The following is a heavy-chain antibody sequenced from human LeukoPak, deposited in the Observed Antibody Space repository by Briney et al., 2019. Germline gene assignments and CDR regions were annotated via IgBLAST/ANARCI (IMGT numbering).Heavy chain of an antibody. Sequence: GGSLRPSCAASGFTFSSFEMTWVRQAPGKGLEWVSYISSDSGSTIYYADSVKGLFTISRDNAKHSLYLQMNSLTAEDTAVYYCARDPQKGAARPAYFDYWGQGTLVTVSS. CDR2: ISSDSGSTI. CDR1: GFTFSSFE. J-gene: IGHJ4*02. D-gene: IGHD6-6*01. V-gene: IGHV3-48*03. CDR3: ARDPQKGAARPAYFDY.